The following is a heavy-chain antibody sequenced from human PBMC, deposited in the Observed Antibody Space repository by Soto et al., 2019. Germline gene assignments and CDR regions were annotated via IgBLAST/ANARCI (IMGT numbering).Heavy chain of an antibody. CDR2: ISGSGGST. D-gene: IGHD2-21*01. Sequence: GGSLRLSCAASGFTFSSYAMSWVRQAPGKGLEWVSAISGSGGSTYYANSVKGRFTISRDNSKNTLYLQMNSLRPEDTAVYYCAKKGGGDFPYYFDYWGQGTLVTVSS. CDR3: AKKGGGDFPYYFDY. V-gene: IGHV3-23*01. CDR1: GFTFSSYA. J-gene: IGHJ4*02.